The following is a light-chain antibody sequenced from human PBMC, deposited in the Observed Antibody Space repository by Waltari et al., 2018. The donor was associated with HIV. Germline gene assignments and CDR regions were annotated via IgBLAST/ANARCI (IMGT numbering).Light chain of an antibody. CDR2: GNS. CDR3: QSYDSSLSGSV. Sequence: QSVLTQPHSVSGAPGQRVTISCTGSSSNIGAGYDVPWYQQLPGTAPKLLIYGNSNRPSGVPDRFSGSKSGTSASLAITGLQAEDEADYYCQSYDSSLSGSVLGTGTKVTVL. CDR1: SSNIGAGYD. J-gene: IGLJ1*01. V-gene: IGLV1-40*01.